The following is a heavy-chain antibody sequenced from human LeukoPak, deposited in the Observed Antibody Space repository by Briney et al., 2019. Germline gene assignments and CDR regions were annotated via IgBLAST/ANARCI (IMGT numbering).Heavy chain of an antibody. CDR3: TTALAVTTLDY. Sequence: GGSLRLSCAASGFTFSNAWMSWVRQAPGKGLEWVGRIKSKTDGGATDYAAPVKSRFTISRNDSKNTLYLQMNSLKTEDTAVYYCTTALAVTTLDYWGQGTLVTVSS. D-gene: IGHD4-17*01. V-gene: IGHV3-15*01. J-gene: IGHJ4*02. CDR2: IKSKTDGGAT. CDR1: GFTFSNAW.